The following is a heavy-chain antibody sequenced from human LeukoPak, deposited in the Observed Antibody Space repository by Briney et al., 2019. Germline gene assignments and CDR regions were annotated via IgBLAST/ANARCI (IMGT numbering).Heavy chain of an antibody. CDR2: IMPILGIA. D-gene: IGHD2-15*01. CDR3: ARRYCSGGSCQKYGMDV. Sequence: SVKVSCKASGGTFSSYAISWVRQAPGQGLEWMGRIMPILGIANYAQKFQGRVTITADKSTSTAYMELSSLRSEDTAVYYCARRYCSGGSCQKYGMDVWGQGTTVTVSS. J-gene: IGHJ6*02. CDR1: GGTFSSYA. V-gene: IGHV1-69*04.